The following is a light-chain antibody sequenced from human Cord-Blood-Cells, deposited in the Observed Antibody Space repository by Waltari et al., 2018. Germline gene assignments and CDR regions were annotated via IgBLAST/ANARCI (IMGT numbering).Light chain of an antibody. J-gene: IGLJ1*01. CDR3: CSYAGSYSFV. CDR1: SSDVGGYNY. Sequence: QSALTQPRSVSGSPGQSVTISCTGTSSDVGGYNYVSWYQQHPGKAPNLMIYDVSKRPSGVPGRCSGSKSGNTASLTISGLQAEDEADYYCCSYAGSYSFVFGTGTKVTVL. V-gene: IGLV2-11*01. CDR2: DVS.